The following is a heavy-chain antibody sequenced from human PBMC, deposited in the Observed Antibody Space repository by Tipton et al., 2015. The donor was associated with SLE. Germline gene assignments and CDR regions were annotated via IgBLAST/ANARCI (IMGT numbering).Heavy chain of an antibody. CDR2: IYYSGST. V-gene: IGHV4-61*05. Sequence: TLSLTCIVSGGSISSSPYYWGWIRQPPGKGLEWIGYIYYSGSTNYNPSLKSRVTISVDTSKNQFSLKLSSVTAADTAVYYCAREGDSSANFYYYGIHDWGQGATVTVSS. CDR1: GGSISSSPYY. CDR3: AREGDSSANFYYYGIHD. D-gene: IGHD6-25*01. J-gene: IGHJ6*02.